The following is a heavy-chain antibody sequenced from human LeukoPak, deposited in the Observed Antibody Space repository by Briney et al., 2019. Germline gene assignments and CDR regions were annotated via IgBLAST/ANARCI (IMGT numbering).Heavy chain of an antibody. CDR3: ARDYTSGYYYDSSGYPDY. V-gene: IGHV1-69*05. J-gene: IGHJ4*02. CDR2: IIPIFGTA. CDR1: GGTFSSYA. D-gene: IGHD3-22*01. Sequence: ASVKVSCKASGGTFSSYAISWVRQAPGQGLEWMGRIIPIFGTANYAQKFQGRVTITTDESTSTAYMELSSLRSEDTAVYYCARDYTSGYYYDSSGYPDYWGQGTLVTVSS.